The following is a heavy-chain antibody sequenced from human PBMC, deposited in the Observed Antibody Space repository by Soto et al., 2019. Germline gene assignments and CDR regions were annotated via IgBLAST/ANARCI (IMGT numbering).Heavy chain of an antibody. J-gene: IGHJ5*02. V-gene: IGHV4-61*01. D-gene: IGHD6-19*01. CDR1: GGSVSSGSHY. Sequence: QVQLQESGPGLVKSSETLSLTCTVSGGSVSSGSHYWSWIRQPPGKGLEWIGNIYYIGYTYYNPSLKSRVTISLDTSRNQFSLKLTSVTAADTAVYYCASLIGGSGNVWFDPLVQGTLVTVSS. CDR3: ASLIGGSGNVWFDP. CDR2: IYYIGYT.